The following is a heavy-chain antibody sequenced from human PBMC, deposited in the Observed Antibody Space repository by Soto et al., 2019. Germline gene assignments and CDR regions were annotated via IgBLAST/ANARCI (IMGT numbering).Heavy chain of an antibody. V-gene: IGHV3-21*01. D-gene: IGHD2-2*01. CDR3: ARDKAVGYCSSTSCYRAGFDY. J-gene: IGHJ4*02. Sequence: GGSLRLSCAASGFTFSSYSMNWVRQAPGKGLEWVSSISSSSSYIYYADSVKGRFTISRDNAKNSLYLQMNSLRAEDTAVYYCARDKAVGYCSSTSCYRAGFDYWGQGTLVTVSS. CDR2: ISSSSSYI. CDR1: GFTFSSYS.